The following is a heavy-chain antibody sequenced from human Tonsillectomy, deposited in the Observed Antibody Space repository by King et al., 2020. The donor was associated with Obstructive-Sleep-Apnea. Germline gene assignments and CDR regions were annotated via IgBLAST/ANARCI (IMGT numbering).Heavy chain of an antibody. Sequence: QLQESGPGLVKPSETLSLTCTVSGASISSYYWSWIRQPPGKGLEWIGYIYYSGSTNSNPSLKSRVTISVDTSKSQFSLRLSSVTAADTAWYYCAGHGRARYCSPSGCYVDYFDYWGQGTLVTVSS. CDR2: IYYSGST. J-gene: IGHJ4*02. D-gene: IGHD2-2*01. CDR3: AGHGRARYCSPSGCYVDYFDY. CDR1: GASISSYY. V-gene: IGHV4-59*08.